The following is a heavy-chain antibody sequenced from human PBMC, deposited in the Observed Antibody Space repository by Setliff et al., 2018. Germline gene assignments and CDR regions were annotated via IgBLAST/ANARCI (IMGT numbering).Heavy chain of an antibody. Sequence: SETLSLTCTVSGGSISRHYWSWIRQPPGKGLEWIGYISYSGSTNYNPSLKSRVTISVDTSKNQFSLKLSSVTAADTAVYFCARAAGSLTADEYFHHWCQGTLITVSS. CDR1: GGSISRHY. CDR2: ISYSGST. D-gene: IGHD6-25*01. V-gene: IGHV4-59*11. CDR3: ARAAGSLTADEYFHH. J-gene: IGHJ1*01.